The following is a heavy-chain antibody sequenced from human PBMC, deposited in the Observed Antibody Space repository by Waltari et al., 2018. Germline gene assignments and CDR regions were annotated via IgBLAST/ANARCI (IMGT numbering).Heavy chain of an antibody. CDR3: ARRRGGGYWYFDL. V-gene: IGHV3-7*01. Sequence: EVQLVESGGGLVQPGGSLRLSCVGSGFTFGTYWMSWVRHSPGKGLEWVANIKQNGSEKSYVDSVKGRFIISRDDAQNSLYLQLNSLRAEDTAVYYCARRRGGGYWYFDLWGRGTLVTVSS. CDR1: GFTFGTYW. J-gene: IGHJ2*01. CDR2: IKQNGSEK. D-gene: IGHD2-15*01.